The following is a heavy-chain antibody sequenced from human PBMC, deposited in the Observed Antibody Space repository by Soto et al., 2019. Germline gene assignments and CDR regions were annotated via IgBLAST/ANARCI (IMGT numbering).Heavy chain of an antibody. V-gene: IGHV3-23*01. CDR3: ARFPTLLVPAAILLAPKSPTYYGMDG. CDR2: ITSSGGNT. Sequence: GGSLRLSCATSGFTFRSYAMSWVRQAPGKGLEWVSTITSSGGNTFYAGSVKGRFTISRDNAKNSLYLQMNSLRAEDTAVYYCARFPTLLVPAAILLAPKSPTYYGMDGWGQGTTVTVSS. CDR1: GFTFRSYA. J-gene: IGHJ6*02. D-gene: IGHD2-2*01.